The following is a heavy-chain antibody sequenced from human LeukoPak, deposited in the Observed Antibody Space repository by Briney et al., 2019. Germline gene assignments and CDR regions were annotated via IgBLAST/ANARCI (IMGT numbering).Heavy chain of an antibody. Sequence: PGGSPRLSCAASGFTFSSYEMTWVRQAPGKGLEWVSYISSSGSTIYYADSVKGRFTISRDNAKNSLYLQMNSLRAEDTAVYYCATRRGDILTGYYMPRGFDYWGQGTLVTVSS. CDR2: ISSSGSTI. V-gene: IGHV3-48*03. J-gene: IGHJ4*02. CDR3: ATRRGDILTGYYMPRGFDY. D-gene: IGHD3-9*01. CDR1: GFTFSSYE.